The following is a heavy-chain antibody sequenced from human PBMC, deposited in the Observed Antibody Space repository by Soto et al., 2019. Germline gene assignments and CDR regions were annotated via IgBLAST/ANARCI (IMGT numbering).Heavy chain of an antibody. J-gene: IGHJ6*02. CDR3: ARDLPTMDV. V-gene: IGHV1-18*01. Sequence: VQLVQSGSEVKTPGASLQVSCKASGYTFTSYGISWVRQAPGQGLEWMGWIRAYNGNTNYTQTIRGRVTMTTDTSTSAAYIELRSLRSDVTAGYYFARDLPTMDVWGQGTTVTVSS. CDR1: GYTFTSYG. CDR2: IRAYNGNT.